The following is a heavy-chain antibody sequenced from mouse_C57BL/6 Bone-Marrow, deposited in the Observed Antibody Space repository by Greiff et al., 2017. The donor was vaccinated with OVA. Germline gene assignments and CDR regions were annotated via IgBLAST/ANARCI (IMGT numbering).Heavy chain of an antibody. Sequence: QVQLQQPGAELVKPGASVKLSCKASGYTFTSYWMHWVKQRPGQGLEWIGMIHPNSGSTNYNEKFKSKATLTVDKSSSTAYMQISSLPSEDSAVYYCARLDGYLFAYWGQGTLVTVSA. CDR3: ARLDGYLFAY. J-gene: IGHJ3*01. CDR1: GYTFTSYW. D-gene: IGHD2-3*01. CDR2: IHPNSGST. V-gene: IGHV1-64*01.